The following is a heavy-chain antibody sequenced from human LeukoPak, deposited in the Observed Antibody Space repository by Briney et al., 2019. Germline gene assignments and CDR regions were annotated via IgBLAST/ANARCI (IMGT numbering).Heavy chain of an antibody. J-gene: IGHJ3*02. V-gene: IGHV4-59*01. Sequence: SETLSLTCTVSGGSISNYYWSWIRQPPGKGLEWIGYIYYSGSTNYNPSLKSRVTISVDTSKNQFSLKLSSVTAADTAVYYCARGGDDAFDIWGQGTMVTVSS. CDR1: GGSISNYY. D-gene: IGHD2-21*01. CDR2: IYYSGST. CDR3: ARGGDDAFDI.